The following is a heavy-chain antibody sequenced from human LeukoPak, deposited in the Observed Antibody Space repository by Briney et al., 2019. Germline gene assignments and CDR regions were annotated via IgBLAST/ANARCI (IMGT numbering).Heavy chain of an antibody. Sequence: ASVKVSCKASGYTFTTYYIHWVRQAPGRGLEWMGLIKPSGGTTIYAQKFQGRVTMTRDTSASTVYMELSSLRSEDTAVYYCARLEGIGATMGDWGQGTLVTVSS. CDR2: IKPSGGTT. CDR3: ARLEGIGATMGD. V-gene: IGHV1-46*01. CDR1: GYTFTTYY. J-gene: IGHJ4*02. D-gene: IGHD5-12*01.